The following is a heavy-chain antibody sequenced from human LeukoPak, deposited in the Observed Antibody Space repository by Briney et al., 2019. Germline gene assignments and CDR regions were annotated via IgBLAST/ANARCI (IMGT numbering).Heavy chain of an antibody. CDR1: GFTFSNYA. CDR3: AKGSAAGRPYYFDY. D-gene: IGHD6-6*01. V-gene: IGHV3-23*01. J-gene: IGHJ4*02. Sequence: PGGSLRLSCAASGFTFSNYAMGWVRQAPGKGLEWVSGISGSDYAYYTDSVKGRFTIFRDNSKNTLYLQMNSLRAEDTAVYYCAKGSAAGRPYYFDYWGQGTLVTVSS. CDR2: ISGSDYA.